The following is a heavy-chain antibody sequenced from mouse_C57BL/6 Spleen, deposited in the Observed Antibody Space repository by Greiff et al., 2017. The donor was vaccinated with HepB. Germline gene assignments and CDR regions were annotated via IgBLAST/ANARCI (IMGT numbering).Heavy chain of an antibody. V-gene: IGHV6-3*01. CDR1: GFTFSNYW. CDR3: TSNLLLPNWYFDV. J-gene: IGHJ1*03. CDR2: IRLKSDNYAT. Sequence: DVKLQESGGGLVQPGGSMKLSCVASGFTFSNYWMNWVRQSPEKGLEWVAQIRLKSDNYATHYAESVKGRFTISRDDSKSSVYLQMNNLRAEDTGIYYCTSNLLLPNWYFDVWGTGTTVTVSS. D-gene: IGHD1-1*01.